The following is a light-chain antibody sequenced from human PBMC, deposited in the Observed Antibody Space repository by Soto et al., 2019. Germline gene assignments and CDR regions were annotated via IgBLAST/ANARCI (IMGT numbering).Light chain of an antibody. CDR2: GNN. CDR1: SSNIGRNT. J-gene: IGLJ2*01. Sequence: QSVLTQPPSASGTPGQRVTISCSGSSSNIGRNTVNWYQQLPGTAPKLLISGNNQRPSGVPDRFSGSKSGTSASLAISGLQSEDEADYYCAAWDDSLNGVVFGGGTKVTVL. CDR3: AAWDDSLNGVV. V-gene: IGLV1-44*01.